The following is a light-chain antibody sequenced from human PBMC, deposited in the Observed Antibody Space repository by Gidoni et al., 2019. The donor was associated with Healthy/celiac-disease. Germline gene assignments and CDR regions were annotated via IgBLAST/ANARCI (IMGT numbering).Light chain of an antibody. CDR2: SNN. Sequence: QSVLTHPPSASGTPGQRVTISCSASSSNIGSNTVNWYQQLPGTAPQLLIYSNNQRPSGFPDRFSGSKSGTSASLAISGLQSEDEADYYCAAWDDSLNGFWVFGGGTKLTVL. CDR1: SSNIGSNT. CDR3: AAWDDSLNGFWV. J-gene: IGLJ3*02. V-gene: IGLV1-44*01.